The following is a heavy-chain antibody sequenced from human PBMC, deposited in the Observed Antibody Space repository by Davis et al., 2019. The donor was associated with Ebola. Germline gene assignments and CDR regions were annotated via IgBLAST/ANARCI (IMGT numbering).Heavy chain of an antibody. CDR3: ARDGGKWELLGGCDY. CDR1: GFTFSSYA. Sequence: PGGSLRLSCAASGFTFSSYAMHWVRQAPGKGLEWVAVISYDGSNKYYADSVKGRFTISRDNSKNTLYLQMNSLRAEDTAVYYCARDGGKWELLGGCDYWGQGTLVTVSS. V-gene: IGHV3-30*04. J-gene: IGHJ4*02. CDR2: ISYDGSNK. D-gene: IGHD1-26*01.